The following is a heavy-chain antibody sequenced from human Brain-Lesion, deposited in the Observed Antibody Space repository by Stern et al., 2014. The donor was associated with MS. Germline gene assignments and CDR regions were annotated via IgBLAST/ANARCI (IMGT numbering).Heavy chain of an antibody. CDR1: GGSISSGGYY. V-gene: IGHV4-61*02. J-gene: IGHJ6*02. Sequence: QLVQSGPGLVKPSQTLSLSCTVSGGSISSGGYYWSWIRQPAGKGLEWIGRIFNSGSTSYNPSLKRRGTLSINTAKNQFSLRLNSMTAADTAVYYCARGRVVPGFQYYATDVWGQGTTVIVSS. CDR3: ARGRVVPGFQYYATDV. D-gene: IGHD2-2*01. CDR2: IFNSGST.